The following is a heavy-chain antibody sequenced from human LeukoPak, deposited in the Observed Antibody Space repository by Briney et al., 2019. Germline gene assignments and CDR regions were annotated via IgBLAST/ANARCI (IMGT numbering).Heavy chain of an antibody. CDR2: FDPEDGET. J-gene: IGHJ4*02. CDR3: ATDVIYVWGSYRGAPFDY. D-gene: IGHD3-16*02. V-gene: IGHV1-24*01. Sequence: ASVKVSCKVSGYTLTELSMHWVRQAPGKGLEWMGGFDPEDGETIYAQKFQGRVTMTEDTSTDTAYMELSSLRSEDTAMYYCATDVIYVWGSYRGAPFDYWGQGTLVTVSS. CDR1: GYTLTELS.